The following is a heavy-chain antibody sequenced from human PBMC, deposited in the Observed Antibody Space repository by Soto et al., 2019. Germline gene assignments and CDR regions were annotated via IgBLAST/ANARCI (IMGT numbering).Heavy chain of an antibody. D-gene: IGHD3-22*01. CDR1: GGTFSSYA. Sequence: SVKVSCKASGGTFSSYAISWVRQAPGQGLEWMGGIIPIFGTANYAQKFQGRVTITADESTSTAYMELSSLRSEDTAVYYCARDRAAYYYDSSGYSLPLDYWGQGPLVTVSS. J-gene: IGHJ4*02. CDR3: ARDRAAYYYDSSGYSLPLDY. CDR2: IIPIFGTA. V-gene: IGHV1-69*13.